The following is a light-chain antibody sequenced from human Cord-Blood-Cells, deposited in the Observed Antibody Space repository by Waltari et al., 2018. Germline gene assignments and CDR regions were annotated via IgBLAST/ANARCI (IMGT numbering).Light chain of an antibody. CDR3: QPSYSTPYS. CDR2: AAS. CDR1: QSISSY. J-gene: IGKJ2*03. V-gene: IGKV1-39*01. Sequence: DIQMTQSPSSLSASVGDRVTITCRASQSISSYLNWYQQKPGKAPKLLIYAASNLQSGVPSRFSGSGSETDFTHTISSLQPEDFATYYCQPSYSTPYSFGQGTKLEIK.